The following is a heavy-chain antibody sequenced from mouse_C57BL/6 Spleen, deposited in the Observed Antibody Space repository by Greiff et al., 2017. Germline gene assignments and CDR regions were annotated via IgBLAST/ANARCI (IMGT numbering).Heavy chain of an antibody. Sequence: QVQLQQSGAELVKPGASVKMSCKASGYTFTTYPIEWMKQNHGKSLEWIGNFHPYNDDTKYNEKFKGKATLTVEKSSSTVYLEISRVKSEDSAVYYCARSVYCRERLDAMDYWGQGTSVTVSS. CDR1: GYTFTTYP. J-gene: IGHJ4*01. CDR2: FHPYNDDT. V-gene: IGHV1-47*01. D-gene: IGHD2-3*01. CDR3: ARSVYCRERLDAMDY.